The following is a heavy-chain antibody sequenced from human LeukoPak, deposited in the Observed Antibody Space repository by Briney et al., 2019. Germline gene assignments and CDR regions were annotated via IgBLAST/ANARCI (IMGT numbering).Heavy chain of an antibody. D-gene: IGHD2-15*01. CDR2: IYSDGST. J-gene: IGHJ4*02. V-gene: IGHV3-66*04. CDR1: GFTASSNY. Sequence: GGSLRLSCAASGFTASSNYMTWVRQAPGKGLEWVSVIYSDGSTYYADSVKGRFTISRDNSKNTLYLQMNSLRAEDTAVFYCARLECSGGSCYSERYYFDYWGQGTLVTVSS. CDR3: ARLECSGGSCYSERYYFDY.